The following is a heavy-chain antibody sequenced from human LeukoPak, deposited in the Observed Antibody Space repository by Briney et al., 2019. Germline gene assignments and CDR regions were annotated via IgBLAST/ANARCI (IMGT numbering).Heavy chain of an antibody. Sequence: GGSLRLSCAASGFTFSSYGMHWVRQAPGKGLEWVAFIRYDGSNKYYADSVKGRFTISRDNSKNTLYLQMNSLRAEDTAVYYCAKDPHPEVYDFWSGPDYWGQGTLVTVSS. CDR2: IRYDGSNK. CDR3: AKDPHPEVYDFWSGPDY. D-gene: IGHD3-3*01. J-gene: IGHJ4*02. V-gene: IGHV3-30*02. CDR1: GFTFSSYG.